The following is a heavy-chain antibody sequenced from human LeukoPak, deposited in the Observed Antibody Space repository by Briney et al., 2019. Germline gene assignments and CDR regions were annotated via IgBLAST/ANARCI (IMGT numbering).Heavy chain of an antibody. CDR1: GYTSTSYG. D-gene: IGHD3-10*01. Sequence: ASVKVSCKASGYTSTSYGISWVRQAPGQGLEWMGWISAYNGNTNYAQKLQGRVTMTTDTSTSTAYMELRSLRSDDTAVYYCARGLWFGELGYYYYMDVWGKGTTVTVSS. J-gene: IGHJ6*03. CDR3: ARGLWFGELGYYYYMDV. V-gene: IGHV1-18*01. CDR2: ISAYNGNT.